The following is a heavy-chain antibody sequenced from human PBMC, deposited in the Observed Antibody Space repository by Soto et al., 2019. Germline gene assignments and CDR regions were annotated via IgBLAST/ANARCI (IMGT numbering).Heavy chain of an antibody. CDR2: ISSSSSYI. J-gene: IGHJ4*02. Sequence: PGGSLRLSCAASGFTFSSYSMNWVRQAPGKGLEWVSSISSSSSYIYYADSVKGRFTISRDNAKNSLYLQMNSLRAEDTAVYYCGSSGYYYEAGSVRYFDYWGQGTLVTVSS. V-gene: IGHV3-21*01. CDR3: GSSGYYYEAGSVRYFDY. D-gene: IGHD3-22*01. CDR1: GFTFSSYS.